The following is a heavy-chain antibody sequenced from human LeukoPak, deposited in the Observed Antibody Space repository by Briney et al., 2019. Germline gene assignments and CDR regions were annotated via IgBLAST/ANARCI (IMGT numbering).Heavy chain of an antibody. CDR3: ARGGWELLGLMVEFDY. V-gene: IGHV4-39*07. D-gene: IGHD1-26*01. J-gene: IGHJ4*02. CDR2: IYYSGST. Sequence: PSETLSLTCTVSGGSISSSSYYWGWIRQPPGKGLEWIGSIYYSGSTYYNPSLKSRVTISVDTSKNQFSLKLSSVTAADTAVYYCARGGWELLGLMVEFDYWGQGTLVTVSS. CDR1: GGSISSSSYY.